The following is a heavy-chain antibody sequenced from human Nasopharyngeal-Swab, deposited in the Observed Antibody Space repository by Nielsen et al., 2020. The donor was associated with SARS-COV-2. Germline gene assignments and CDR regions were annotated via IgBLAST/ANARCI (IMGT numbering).Heavy chain of an antibody. J-gene: IGHJ5*02. Sequence: GGSLRLSCAASGFTFSSYWMHWVRQAPGKGLVWVSRINSEGSSTSYADSVKGRFTISRDNAKNTLYLQMNSLRAEDTAVYYCARGYYDFWSGYAGFDPWGQGTLVTVSS. CDR1: GFTFSSYW. CDR3: ARGYYDFWSGYAGFDP. D-gene: IGHD3-3*01. V-gene: IGHV3-74*01. CDR2: INSEGSST.